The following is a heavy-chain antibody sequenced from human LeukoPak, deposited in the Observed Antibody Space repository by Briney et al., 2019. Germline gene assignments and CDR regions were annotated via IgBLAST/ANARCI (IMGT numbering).Heavy chain of an antibody. CDR2: IYYTRST. CDR1: GGSISSYY. J-gene: IGHJ4*02. CDR3: ARVRYSDVLTGYYGDGYFDY. V-gene: IGHV4-59*13. Sequence: SETLSLTCTVSGGSISSYYRSWIRQPPGQGMEWIGYIYYTRSTHSNPSLKSRVTISVDTSKNQFSLKLSSVTAADTAVYYCARVRYSDVLTGYYGDGYFDYWGQGTLVTVSS. D-gene: IGHD3-9*01.